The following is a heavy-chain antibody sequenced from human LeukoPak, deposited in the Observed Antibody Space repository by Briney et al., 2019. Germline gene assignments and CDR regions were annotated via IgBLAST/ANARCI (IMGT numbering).Heavy chain of an antibody. J-gene: IGHJ6*02. CDR1: GYRFTSDW. Sequence: GESLKISCKGSGYRFTSDWIAWVRQVSGKGLECMGIIYPGDSETRYSPSIEGQVTTSVDNSISTAYLQWSSLKASDSAMYYCARHRVEGLDVWGQGTTVTVSS. CDR2: IYPGDSET. CDR3: ARHRVEGLDV. V-gene: IGHV5-51*01. D-gene: IGHD5-24*01.